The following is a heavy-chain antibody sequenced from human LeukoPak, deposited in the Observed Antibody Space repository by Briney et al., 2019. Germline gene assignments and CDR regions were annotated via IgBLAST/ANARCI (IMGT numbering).Heavy chain of an antibody. Sequence: SETLSLTCSVSGSSIGTGYYWGWIRQPPGEGLKWIGSRYHSGSIYYNPSLKSRITISLDMSKNQFSLKLSSVTAADTAVYYCARESMAAAGSWGFDYWGQGTLVTVSS. CDR2: RYHSGSI. CDR1: GSSIGTGYY. D-gene: IGHD6-13*01. CDR3: ARESMAAAGSWGFDY. V-gene: IGHV4-38-2*02. J-gene: IGHJ4*02.